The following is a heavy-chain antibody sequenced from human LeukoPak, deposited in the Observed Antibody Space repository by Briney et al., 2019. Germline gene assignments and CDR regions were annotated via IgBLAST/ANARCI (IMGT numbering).Heavy chain of an antibody. J-gene: IGHJ4*02. D-gene: IGHD5-18*01. Sequence: SETLSLTCTVSGGSISSYYWSWIRQPPGKGLEWIGEINHSGSTNYNPSLKSRVTISVDTSKNQFSLKLSSVTAADTAVYYCATTPVDTAMDYFDYWGQGTLVTVSS. CDR1: GGSISSYY. CDR2: INHSGST. V-gene: IGHV4-34*01. CDR3: ATTPVDTAMDYFDY.